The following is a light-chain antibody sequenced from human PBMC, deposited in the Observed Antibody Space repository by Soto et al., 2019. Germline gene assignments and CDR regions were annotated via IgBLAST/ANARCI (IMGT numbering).Light chain of an antibody. Sequence: DIQMTQSPSSLSASVGDRVTITCRASQSISSYLNWYQQKPGKAPNLLIYAASTLQSGVPSRFSGSGSGTEFTLPIRSLQPEDFATYYCQQSYTTPLTFGGGTQVEIK. CDR3: QQSYTTPLT. CDR1: QSISSY. J-gene: IGKJ4*01. CDR2: AAS. V-gene: IGKV1-39*01.